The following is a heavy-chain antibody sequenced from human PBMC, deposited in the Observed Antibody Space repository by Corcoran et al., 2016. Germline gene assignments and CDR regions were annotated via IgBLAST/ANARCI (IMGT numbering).Heavy chain of an antibody. D-gene: IGHD2-15*01. CDR3: AKEKGVEGYFDY. V-gene: IGHV3-30*18. J-gene: IGHJ4*02. CDR2: ISYDGSNK. CDR1: GFTFSSYG. Sequence: QVQLVESGGGVVQPGRSLRLSCAASGFTFSSYGMHWVRQAPGKGLEWVAVISYDGSNKYYADSVKGRFTISRDNSKNTLYLQMHSLRAEDTAVYYCAKEKGVEGYFDYWGQGTLVTVSS.